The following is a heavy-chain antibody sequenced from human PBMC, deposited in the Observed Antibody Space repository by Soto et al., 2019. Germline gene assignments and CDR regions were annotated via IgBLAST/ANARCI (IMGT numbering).Heavy chain of an antibody. CDR2: ISTHNGNT. Sequence: GASVKVSCKASGYTFIRYGISWVRQAPGQGLEWMGWISTHNGNTYYARNFKGRVTMTSDTPTSTAYMELRSLRSDDTAFYYCVRDEISSAGLDPWGQGTLVTVSS. J-gene: IGHJ5*02. CDR3: VRDEISSAGLDP. CDR1: GYTFIRYG. V-gene: IGHV1-18*01.